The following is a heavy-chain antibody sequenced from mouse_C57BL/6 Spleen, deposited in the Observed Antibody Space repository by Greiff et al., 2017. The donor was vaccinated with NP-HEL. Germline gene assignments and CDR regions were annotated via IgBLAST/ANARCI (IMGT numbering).Heavy chain of an antibody. CDR3: ASGGYYGSSPFAY. CDR2: IYPGDGDT. D-gene: IGHD1-1*01. CDR1: GYAFSSSW. Sequence: VQLQQSGPELVKPGASVKISCKASGYAFSSSWMNWVKQRPGKGLEWIGRIYPGDGDTNYNGKFKGKATLTADKSSSTAYMQLSSLTSEDSAVYFCASGGYYGSSPFAYWGQGTLVTVSA. J-gene: IGHJ3*01. V-gene: IGHV1-82*01.